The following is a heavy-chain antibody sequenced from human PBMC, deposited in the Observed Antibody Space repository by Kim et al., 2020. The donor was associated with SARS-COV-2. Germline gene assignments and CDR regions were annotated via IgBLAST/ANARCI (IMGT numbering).Heavy chain of an antibody. CDR2: ISWNSGSI. CDR3: ARSPAYYYDSSGSKGYNWFDP. CDR1: GFTFDDYA. V-gene: IGHV3-9*01. Sequence: GGSLRLSCAASGFTFDDYAMHWVRQAPGKGLEWVSGISWNSGSIGYADSVKGRFTISRDNAKNSLYLQMNSLRAEDTALYYCARSPAYYYDSSGSKGYNWFDPWGQGTLVTVSS. D-gene: IGHD3-22*01. J-gene: IGHJ5*02.